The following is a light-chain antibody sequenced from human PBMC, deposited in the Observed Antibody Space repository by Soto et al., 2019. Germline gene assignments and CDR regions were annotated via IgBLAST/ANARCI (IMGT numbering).Light chain of an antibody. Sequence: QSALTQPASVSGSPGQSITISCTGTSSDVGGYNYVSWYQQHPGKAPKLMIYEVSNRPSGVSNRFSGSKSGNTASLTISGLQPEDEADYYCSLYTSSSLLWVFGGGTKLTVL. J-gene: IGLJ3*02. CDR1: SSDVGGYNY. CDR3: SLYTSSSLLWV. CDR2: EVS. V-gene: IGLV2-14*01.